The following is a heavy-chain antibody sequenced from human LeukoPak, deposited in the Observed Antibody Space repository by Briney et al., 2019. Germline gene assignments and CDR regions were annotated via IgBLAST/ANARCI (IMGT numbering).Heavy chain of an antibody. V-gene: IGHV3-23*01. CDR2: ISGSGGTT. J-gene: IGHJ4*02. Sequence: SGGSLRLSCAGSGFTFSSYAMSWVRQAPGMGLEWVSAISGSGGTTYYADSVKGRFTISRDNSKNTLYLQMNSLRPEDAAVYYCANLPLWGQGTLVTVSS. CDR1: GFTFSSYA. CDR3: ANLPL.